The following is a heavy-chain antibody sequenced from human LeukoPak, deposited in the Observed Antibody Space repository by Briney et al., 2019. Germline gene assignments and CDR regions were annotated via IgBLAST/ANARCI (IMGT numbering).Heavy chain of an antibody. CDR2: INHSGST. J-gene: IGHJ4*02. CDR1: GGSFSGYY. CDR3: ARGAKGGYYTDY. D-gene: IGHD3-22*01. V-gene: IGHV4-34*01. Sequence: SETLSLTCAVYGGSFSGYYWSWIRQPPGKGLEWIGEINHSGSTNYNPSLKSRVTISVDTSKNQFSLKLSSVTAADTAVYYCARGAKGGYYTDYWGQGTLVTVSS.